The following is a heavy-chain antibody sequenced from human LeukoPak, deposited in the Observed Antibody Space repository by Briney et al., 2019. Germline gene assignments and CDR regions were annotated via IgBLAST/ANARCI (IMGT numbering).Heavy chain of an antibody. Sequence: GGSLSLSCAASGFTYCIYSVKWPRHATGKAGEGGSYNSKRSSYVYYADSVKGRFTISRDNAKNSLYLQMNSLRAEERAVYCCVKEILGLPTRGFDYWGQRTQVT. CDR1: GFTYCIYS. CDR2: NSKRSSYV. D-gene: IGHD2-21*01. V-gene: IGHV3-21*01. J-gene: IGHJ4*02. CDR3: VKEILGLPTRGFDY.